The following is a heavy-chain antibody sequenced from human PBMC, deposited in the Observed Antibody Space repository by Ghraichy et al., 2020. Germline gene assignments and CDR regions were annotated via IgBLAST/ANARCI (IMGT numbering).Heavy chain of an antibody. CDR1: GGSISSYY. CDR2: IYTSGST. D-gene: IGHD6-13*01. J-gene: IGHJ4*02. CDR3: AREGTAAAAGDY. Sequence: SETLSLTCTVSGGSISSYYWSWIRQPAGKGLEWIGRIYTSGSTNYNPSLKSRVTMSVDTSKNQFSLKPSSVTAADTAVYYCAREGTAAAAGDYWGQGTLVTVSS. V-gene: IGHV4-4*07.